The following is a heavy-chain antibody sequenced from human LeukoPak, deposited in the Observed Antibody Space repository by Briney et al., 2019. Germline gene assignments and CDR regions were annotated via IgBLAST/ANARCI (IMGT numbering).Heavy chain of an antibody. J-gene: IGHJ4*02. CDR2: IKEDGSGK. CDR1: GFTFSSYW. CDR3: AGSTGWHYFDY. Sequence: GGSLRLSCAASGFTFSSYWMNWVRQAPGKGLEWVANIKEDGSGKYFVDSVKGRFTVSRDNAKNSLYLQMNSLRAEDTAVYYCAGSTGWHYFDYWGQGTLVTVSS. V-gene: IGHV3-7*03. D-gene: IGHD2-2*01.